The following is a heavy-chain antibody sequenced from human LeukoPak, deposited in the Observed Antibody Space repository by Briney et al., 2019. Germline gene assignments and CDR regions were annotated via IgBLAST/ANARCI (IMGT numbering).Heavy chain of an antibody. CDR3: ARAVATTHDFDY. CDR1: GGSFSGYY. V-gene: IGHV4-34*01. D-gene: IGHD5-12*01. Sequence: PSETLSLTCAVYGGSFSGYYWSWIRQPPGKGLEWIGKINHSRSTNYNPSLKSRVTISVDTSKNQFSLKLSSVTAADTAVYYCARAVATTHDFDYWGQGTLVTVSS. J-gene: IGHJ4*02. CDR2: INHSRST.